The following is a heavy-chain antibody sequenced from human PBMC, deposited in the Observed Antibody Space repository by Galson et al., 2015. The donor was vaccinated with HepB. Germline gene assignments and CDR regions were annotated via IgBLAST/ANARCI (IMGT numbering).Heavy chain of an antibody. V-gene: IGHV1-46*01. CDR3: AREKLRSGDGFDY. D-gene: IGHD2-21*01. Sequence: SVKVSCKASGYTFTTYHMHWVRQAPGQGLEWMGIINPSGGSTTYAQKFQGRITMTRDTSTKRIYMEFSSLESEDTAVYYCAREKLRSGDGFDYWGQGTLVTVSS. J-gene: IGHJ4*02. CDR1: GYTFTTYH. CDR2: INPSGGST.